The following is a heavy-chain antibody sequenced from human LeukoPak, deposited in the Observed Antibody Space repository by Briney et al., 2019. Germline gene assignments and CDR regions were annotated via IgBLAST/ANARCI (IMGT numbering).Heavy chain of an antibody. V-gene: IGHV3-23*01. CDR2: ISGSGGST. J-gene: IGHJ6*02. Sequence: PGGSLRLSCAASGFTFSSYAMSWVRQARGKGLEWVSAISGSGGSTYYADSVKGRFTISRDNSKNTLYLQMNSLRAEDTAVYYCAKTKDNFYYYGMDVWGQGTTVTVSS. CDR3: AKTKDNFYYYGMDV. CDR1: GFTFSSYA.